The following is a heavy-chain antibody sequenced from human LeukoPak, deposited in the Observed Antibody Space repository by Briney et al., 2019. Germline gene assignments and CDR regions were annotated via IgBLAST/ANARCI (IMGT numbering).Heavy chain of an antibody. CDR3: ARQYCSSTSCHISSSWPFDY. V-gene: IGHV4-39*07. Sequence: SETLSLTCTVSGGSISSSSYYWGWIRQPPGKGLEWIGSIYYSGSTYYNPSLKSRVTISVDTSKNQFSLKLSSVTAADTAVYYCARQYCSSTSCHISSSWPFDYWGQGTLVTVSS. CDR2: IYYSGST. CDR1: GGSISSSSYY. J-gene: IGHJ4*02. D-gene: IGHD2-2*02.